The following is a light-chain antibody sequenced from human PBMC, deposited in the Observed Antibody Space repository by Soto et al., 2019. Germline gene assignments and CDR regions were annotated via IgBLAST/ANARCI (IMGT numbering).Light chain of an antibody. CDR3: QQYKSYPWT. CDR2: KVS. V-gene: IGKV1-5*03. CDR1: QSPSTW. J-gene: IGKJ1*01. Sequence: IQMTQSPCTLSASLVNRFIITWRASQSPSTWLAWYQQKPGEAPKLLVFKVSSLESGVPSRFSGSGSGTEFTLTISSLQPDDFATYYCQQYKSYPWTFGQGTKVDIK.